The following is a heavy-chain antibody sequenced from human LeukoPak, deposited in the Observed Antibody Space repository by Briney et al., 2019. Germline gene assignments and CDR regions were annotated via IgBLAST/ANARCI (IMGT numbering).Heavy chain of an antibody. Sequence: SETLSLTCTVSGGSISSGGYYWSWIRQHPGQGLEWIGYIYYSGSTYYNPSLKSRVTISVDTSKNQFSLKLSSVTAADTAVYYCARDYHDSVFQHWGQGTLVTVSS. CDR1: GGSISSGGYY. J-gene: IGHJ1*01. D-gene: IGHD2-15*01. CDR3: ARDYHDSVFQH. V-gene: IGHV4-31*03. CDR2: IYYSGST.